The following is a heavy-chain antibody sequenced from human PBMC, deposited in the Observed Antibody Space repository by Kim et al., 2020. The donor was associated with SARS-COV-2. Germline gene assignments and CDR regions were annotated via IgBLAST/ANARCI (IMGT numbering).Heavy chain of an antibody. J-gene: IGHJ3*02. V-gene: IGHV4-59*01. Sequence: SETLSLTCTVSGGSISSYYWSWIRQPPGKGLEWIGYIYYSGSTNYNPSLKSRVTISVDTSKNQFSLKLSSVTAADTAVYYCARVLRGSGHRGAFDIWGQGTMVTVSS. CDR1: GGSISSYY. CDR2: IYYSGST. D-gene: IGHD3-10*01. CDR3: ARVLRGSGHRGAFDI.